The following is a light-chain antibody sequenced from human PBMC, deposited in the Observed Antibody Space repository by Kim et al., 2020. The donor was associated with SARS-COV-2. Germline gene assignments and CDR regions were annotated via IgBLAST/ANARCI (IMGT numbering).Light chain of an antibody. CDR2: GAS. CDR3: QQYNNWPPT. CDR1: QSVLRN. J-gene: IGKJ1*01. V-gene: IGKV3-15*01. Sequence: ETVMTQSPATLSVSLGERAIFFCRASQSVLRNLAWYQQKPGQAPRLLIYGASTRATGIPARFSGSGSGTEFTLTISSLQSEDFVVYYCQQYNNWPPTFGQGTKVDIK.